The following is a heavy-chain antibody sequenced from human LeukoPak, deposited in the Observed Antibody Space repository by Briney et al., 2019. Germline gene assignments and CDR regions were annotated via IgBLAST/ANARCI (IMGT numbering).Heavy chain of an antibody. V-gene: IGHV1-2*06. J-gene: IGHJ4*02. Sequence: ASVKVSCKASGYTFTSYYMHWVRQAPGQGLEWMGRINPNSGGTNYAQKFQGRVTMTRDTSISTAYMELSRLRSDDTAVYYCAIIEYSSSSVDYWGQGTLVTVSS. CDR1: GYTFTSYY. CDR3: AIIEYSSSSVDY. D-gene: IGHD6-6*01. CDR2: INPNSGGT.